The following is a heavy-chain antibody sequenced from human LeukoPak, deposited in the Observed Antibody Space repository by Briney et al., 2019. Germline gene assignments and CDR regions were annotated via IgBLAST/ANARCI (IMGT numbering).Heavy chain of an antibody. J-gene: IGHJ4*02. CDR2: IITDGSST. CDR3: ARDRAAAGTRGFVDY. Sequence: GGSLRLSCAASGFTFSSYWMHWVRQAPGKGLVWVSRIITDGSSTTYADSVRGRFTISRDNAKNTLYLQMNSLRAEDTAVYYCARDRAAAGTRGFVDYWGQGTLVTVSS. D-gene: IGHD6-13*01. CDR1: GFTFSSYW. V-gene: IGHV3-74*01.